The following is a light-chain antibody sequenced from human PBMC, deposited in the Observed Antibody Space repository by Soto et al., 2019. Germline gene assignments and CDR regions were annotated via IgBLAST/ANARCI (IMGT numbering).Light chain of an antibody. CDR1: QSITDW. J-gene: IGKJ2*01. CDR2: KAS. CDR3: QHYITYPYT. V-gene: IGKV1-5*03. Sequence: DIQMTQSPSTLSASVGDRVTITCRASQSITDWLAWYQQKPGKAPKLLIYKASSLESGVPSRFSGGGSGTEFTLTISSLQPDDFASNYCQHYITYPYTFDQGTKLEIK.